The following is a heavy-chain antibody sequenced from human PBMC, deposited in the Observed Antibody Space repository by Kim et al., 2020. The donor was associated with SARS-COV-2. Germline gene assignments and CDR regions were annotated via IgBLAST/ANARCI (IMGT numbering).Heavy chain of an antibody. CDR2: IKSKTDGGTT. J-gene: IGHJ5*02. V-gene: IGHV3-15*01. CDR3: TPDPEAAAAGWFDP. D-gene: IGHD6-13*01. Sequence: GGSLRLSCAASGFTFSNAWMSWVRQAPGKGLEWVGRIKSKTDGGTTDYAAPVKGRFTISRDDSKNTLYLQMNSLKTEDTAVYYCTPDPEAAAAGWFDPWGQGTLVTVSS. CDR1: GFTFSNAW.